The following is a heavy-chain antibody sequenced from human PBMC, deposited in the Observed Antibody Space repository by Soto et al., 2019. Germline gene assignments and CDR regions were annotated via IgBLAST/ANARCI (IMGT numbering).Heavy chain of an antibody. CDR1: GYSFTNYG. J-gene: IGHJ6*03. V-gene: IGHV1-18*01. Sequence: QDQLLQSGAEVKKPGASVTVSCKASGYSFTNYGITWVRQAPGQGLEWMGWISAFNGNTHYAQKLQDRVTMTTDASTSTAYMQLRSLRSDDTAVYYCARDRGVAPPVAGNTHYYYNMDVWGKGTTVTVSS. D-gene: IGHD6-19*01. CDR3: ARDRGVAPPVAGNTHYYYNMDV. CDR2: ISAFNGNT.